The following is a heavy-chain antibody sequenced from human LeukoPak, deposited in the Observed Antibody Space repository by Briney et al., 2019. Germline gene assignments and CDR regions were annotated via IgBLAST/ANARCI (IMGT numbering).Heavy chain of an antibody. CDR1: GGSISSYY. V-gene: IGHV4-59*01. CDR3: ARASRPGAYWFDP. J-gene: IGHJ5*02. Sequence: SETLSLTCTVSGGSISSYYWSWIRQPPGKGLEWIGYIYYSGSTNYNPSLKSRVTISVDTSKNQFSLKLSSVTAADTAVYYCARASRPGAYWFDPWGQGTLVTVSS. CDR2: IYYSGST. D-gene: IGHD1-26*01.